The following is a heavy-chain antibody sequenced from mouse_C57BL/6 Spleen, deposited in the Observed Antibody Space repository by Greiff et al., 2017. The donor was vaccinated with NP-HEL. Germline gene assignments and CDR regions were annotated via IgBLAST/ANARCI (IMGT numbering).Heavy chain of an antibody. Sequence: QVQLQQSGAELVRPGASVTLSCKASGYTFTDYEMHWVKQTPVHGLEWIGAIDPETGGTAYNQKFKGKAILTADKSSSTAYMELRSLTSEDSAVYYCTRGLSGYFDVWGTGTTVTVSS. V-gene: IGHV1-15*01. CDR1: GYTFTDYE. J-gene: IGHJ1*03. CDR2: IDPETGGT. CDR3: TRGLSGYFDV.